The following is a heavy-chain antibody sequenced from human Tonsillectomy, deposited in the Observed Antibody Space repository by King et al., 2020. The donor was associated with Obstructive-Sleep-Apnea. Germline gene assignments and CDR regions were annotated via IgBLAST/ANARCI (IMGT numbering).Heavy chain of an antibody. D-gene: IGHD4-17*01. CDR3: ARDHRTYGDWRYAFDI. CDR1: GGSISSNSYH. CDR2: IYYNGSP. V-gene: IGHV4-39*07. J-gene: IGHJ3*02. Sequence: QLQESGPRLVKPSETLSLICTVSGGSISSNSYHWGWIRQSPGKGPEWIGSIYYNGSPDHNPSLKSRVTISVDTSKNQFSLMLSSVTAADTAVYYCARDHRTYGDWRYAFDIWGQGTMVTVSS.